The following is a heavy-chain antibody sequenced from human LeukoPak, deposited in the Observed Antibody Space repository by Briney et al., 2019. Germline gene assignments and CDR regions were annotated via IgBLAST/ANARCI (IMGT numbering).Heavy chain of an antibody. CDR2: ISSSGGST. D-gene: IGHD3-9*01. CDR3: AKVGGRGFDWLFHFDY. V-gene: IGHV3-23*01. CDR1: GFTFSSYA. Sequence: GGSLRLSCAVSGFTFSSYAMSWVRQAPGEGLEWVSAISSSGGSTYYADSVKGRFSFSRDNSKNTLYLQMNSLRAEGTAVYYCAKVGGRGFDWLFHFDYWGQGTLVTVSS. J-gene: IGHJ4*02.